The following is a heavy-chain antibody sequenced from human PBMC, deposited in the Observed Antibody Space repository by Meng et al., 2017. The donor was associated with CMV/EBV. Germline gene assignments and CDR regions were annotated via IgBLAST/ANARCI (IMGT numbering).Heavy chain of an antibody. V-gene: IGHV1-8*01. CDR2: MNPNSGNT. CDR3: ARSPVGHPLYDFWSGYFDY. J-gene: IGHJ4*02. D-gene: IGHD3-3*01. Sequence: ASVKVSCKASGYTFTSYDINWVRQATGQGLEWMGWMNPNSGNTGYAQKFQGRVTMTRNTSISTAYMELSSLRSEDTAVYYCARSPVGHPLYDFWSGYFDYWGQGTLVTVSS. CDR1: GYTFTSYD.